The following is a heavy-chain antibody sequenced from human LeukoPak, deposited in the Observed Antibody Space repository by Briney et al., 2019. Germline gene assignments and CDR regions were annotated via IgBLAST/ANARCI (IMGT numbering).Heavy chain of an antibody. V-gene: IGHV3-21*01. J-gene: IGHJ4*02. CDR3: ARIGCSWSFDY. Sequence: GGSLRLSCAASGFTFSSYNMNWVRQAPGKGLEWVSSVSGDSGYISYADSVRGRFTISRDNAMNSLYLQMNSLRVEDTAVYYCARIGCSWSFDYWGQGTRVTVSS. D-gene: IGHD6-13*01. CDR1: GFTFSSYN. CDR2: VSGDSGYI.